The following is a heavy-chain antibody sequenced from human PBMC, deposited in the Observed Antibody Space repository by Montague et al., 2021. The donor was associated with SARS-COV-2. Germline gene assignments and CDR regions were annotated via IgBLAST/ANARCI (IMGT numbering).Heavy chain of an antibody. J-gene: IGHJ5*02. V-gene: IGHV4-34*12. CDR3: AGSSIAGGQHWFDP. D-gene: IGHD6-6*01. CDR1: GGSFSTYY. Sequence: SETLSLTCAVYGGSFSTYYWSWIRQPPGKGLEWIGEIFHSGNTNYNPSLKSRVTISIDKSKNQFSLKLRSVTAADTAIYFCAGSSIAGGQHWFDPWGQGSLVTVSS. CDR2: IFHSGNT.